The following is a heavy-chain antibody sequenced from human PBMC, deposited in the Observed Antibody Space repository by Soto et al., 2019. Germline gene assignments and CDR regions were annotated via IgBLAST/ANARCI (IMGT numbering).Heavy chain of an antibody. CDR3: AGQPLHIVMVTALPGYFDS. Sequence: PSETLSLTCAVSGYSIGNTYYWGWIRQPPGKGREWIGNIYHSGTTYYNPSLKSRVSISVDKSKNQFSLKVRSVTAADTAVYYCAGQPLHIVMVTALPGYFDSWGHGTPDTVSS. J-gene: IGHJ4*01. CDR2: IYHSGTT. CDR1: GYSIGNTYY. V-gene: IGHV4-38-2*01. D-gene: IGHD2-21*02.